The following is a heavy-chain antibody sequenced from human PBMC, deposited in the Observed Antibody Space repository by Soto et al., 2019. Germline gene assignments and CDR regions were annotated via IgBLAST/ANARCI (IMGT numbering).Heavy chain of an antibody. CDR2: INAGNGNT. CDR1: GYTFTSYA. CDR3: ARVPGIAVADLQAYYYYGMDV. V-gene: IGHV1-3*01. J-gene: IGHJ6*02. D-gene: IGHD6-19*01. Sequence: ASVKVSCKASGYTFTSYAMHWVRQAPGQRLEWMGWINAGNGNTKYSQKFQGRVTITRDTSASTAYMELSSLRSEDTAVYYCARVPGIAVADLQAYYYYGMDVWGQGTTVTVSS.